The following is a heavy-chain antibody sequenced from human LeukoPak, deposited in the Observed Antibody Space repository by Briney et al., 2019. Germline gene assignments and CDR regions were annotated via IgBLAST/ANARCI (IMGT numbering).Heavy chain of an antibody. CDR2: IYYSGST. CDR1: GGSISSSSYY. D-gene: IGHD5-18*01. V-gene: IGHV4-39*07. Sequence: PSEALSLTCTVSGGSISSSSYYWGWIRQPPGKGLEWIGSIYYSGSTYYNPSLKSRVTISVDTSKNQFSLKLSSVTAADTAVYYCARENDRYGRIDYWGQGTLVTVSS. CDR3: ARENDRYGRIDY. J-gene: IGHJ4*02.